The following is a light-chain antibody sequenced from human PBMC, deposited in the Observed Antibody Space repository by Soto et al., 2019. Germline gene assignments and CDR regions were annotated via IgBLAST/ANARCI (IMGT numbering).Light chain of an antibody. CDR1: QSISSR. CDR3: QQYNSYPWT. Sequence: DIQMTQSTSTLSASVGDRATITCRASQSISSRLAWYQQKPGKAPKLLIYKASSLESGVPSRFSGSGSGTEFTLTISRLQPDDFATYYCQQYNSYPWTFGQGTKVEIK. V-gene: IGKV1-5*03. CDR2: KAS. J-gene: IGKJ1*01.